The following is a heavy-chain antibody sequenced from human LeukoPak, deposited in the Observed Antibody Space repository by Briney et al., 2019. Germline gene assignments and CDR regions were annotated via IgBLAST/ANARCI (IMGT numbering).Heavy chain of an antibody. J-gene: IGHJ5*02. CDR1: GYSISSGYY. D-gene: IGHD3-10*01. CDR2: IYHSGGA. CDR3: AREKGRYWFDP. Sequence: SETLSLTCAVSGYSISSGYYWGWIRQPPGKGREWIGSIYHSGGAYYNSSLKSRVTISVDTSKNQFSLNLSSVTAADMAVYYCAREKGRYWFDPWGQGTLVTVSS. V-gene: IGHV4-38-2*02.